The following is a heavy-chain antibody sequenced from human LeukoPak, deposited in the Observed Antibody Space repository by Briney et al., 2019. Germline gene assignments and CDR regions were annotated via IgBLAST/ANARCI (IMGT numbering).Heavy chain of an antibody. CDR1: GFTFDDYA. D-gene: IGHD6-19*01. Sequence: PGGSLRLSCAASGFTFDDYAMHWVRQAPGKGLEWVSGISWNSGSIGYADSVKGRFTISRDNAKNSLYLQMNSLRAEDTALYYCAKDKGPYSSGWFLYWGQGTLVTVSS. CDR2: ISWNSGSI. V-gene: IGHV3-9*01. CDR3: AKDKGPYSSGWFLY. J-gene: IGHJ4*02.